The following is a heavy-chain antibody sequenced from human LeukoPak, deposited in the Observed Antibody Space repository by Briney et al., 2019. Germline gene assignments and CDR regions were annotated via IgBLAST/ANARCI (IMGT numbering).Heavy chain of an antibody. D-gene: IGHD2/OR15-2a*01. V-gene: IGHV3-30*04. CDR1: GFTFSSYA. CDR3: ATLEILLNY. J-gene: IGHJ4*02. CDR2: ISYDGSNK. Sequence: GGSLRLSCAASGFTFSSYAMHWVRQAPGKGLEWVAVISYDGSNKYYADSVKGRFTISRDNSKNTLYLQMNSLRAEDTAVYYCATLEILLNYWGQGTLVTVSS.